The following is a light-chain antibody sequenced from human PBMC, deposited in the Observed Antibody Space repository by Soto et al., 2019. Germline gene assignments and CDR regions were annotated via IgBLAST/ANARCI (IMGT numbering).Light chain of an antibody. J-gene: IGLJ1*01. CDR1: SSNIGGNA. V-gene: IGLV1-44*01. CDR3: AAWDDSLNGYV. CDR2: SNN. Sequence: QSALTQPPSASGSPGQRVTISCSGSSSNIGGNAVNWYQQLPGTAPTLLIYSNNERPSGVLDRFSGSKSGTSASLAISGLQSEDAADYYCAAWDDSLNGYVFGTGTKVTVL.